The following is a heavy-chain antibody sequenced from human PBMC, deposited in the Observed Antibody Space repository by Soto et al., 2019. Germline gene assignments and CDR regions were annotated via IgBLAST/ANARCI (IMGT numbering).Heavy chain of an antibody. CDR2: IYWYDDK. D-gene: IGHD6-19*01. CDR3: AKSGSSGWYGWFDP. J-gene: IGHJ5*02. Sequence: PGPTLVKPTQTLTLTCIFSGFSLRTSGVGVGWIRQPPGKALEWLGFIYWYDDKRYSPSLKSRLTITKDTSKNQVVLTMTNMDPVDTATYYCAKSGSSGWYGWFDPWGQGTLVTVS. CDR1: GFSLRTSGVG. V-gene: IGHV2-5*01.